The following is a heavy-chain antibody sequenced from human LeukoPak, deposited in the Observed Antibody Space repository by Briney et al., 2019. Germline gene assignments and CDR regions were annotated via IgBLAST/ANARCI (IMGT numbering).Heavy chain of an antibody. CDR1: EFTFSNYG. D-gene: IGHD3-22*01. CDR3: AKDDYYDTSGYRD. Sequence: GGSLRLSCAASEFTFSNYGMHWVRQAPGKGLEWVAFIRYDESNEYYADSVKGRFTISRDNSKNTLYLQMNSLRAEDTAVYYCAKDDYYDTSGYRDWGQGTLVTVSS. J-gene: IGHJ4*02. CDR2: IRYDESNE. V-gene: IGHV3-30*02.